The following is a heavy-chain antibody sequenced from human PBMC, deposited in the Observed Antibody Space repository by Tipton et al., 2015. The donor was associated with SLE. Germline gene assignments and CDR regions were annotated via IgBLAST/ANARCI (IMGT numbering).Heavy chain of an antibody. CDR1: GGSISSSSYY. CDR2: MYYSGST. Sequence: TLSLTCTVSGGSISSSSYYWGWIRQPPGKGLEWIGSMYYSGSTYYNTSLKSRVTMLEDTSKNQFSLKLSSVTAADTAVYYCVRADTVAFDIWGQGTRVTVSS. V-gene: IGHV4-39*07. J-gene: IGHJ3*02. CDR3: VRADTVAFDI.